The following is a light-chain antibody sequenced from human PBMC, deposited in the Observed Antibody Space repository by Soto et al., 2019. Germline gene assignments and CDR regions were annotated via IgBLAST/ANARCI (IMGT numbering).Light chain of an antibody. CDR2: DAS. J-gene: IGKJ1*01. Sequence: DIPLTQSPSTLSASVGDRVTITCRASQTISHWSAWYQQKPGKAPKLLIFDASNLENGVPSRFSGSGSGTEFLLTITGLQPDDFATYYRQQYNTYWTFGQGTKVEI. V-gene: IGKV1-5*01. CDR3: QQYNTYWT. CDR1: QTISHW.